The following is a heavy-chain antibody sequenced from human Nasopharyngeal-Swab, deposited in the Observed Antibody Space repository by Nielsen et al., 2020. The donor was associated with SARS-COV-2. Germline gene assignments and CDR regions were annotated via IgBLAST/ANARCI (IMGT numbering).Heavy chain of an antibody. J-gene: IGHJ4*02. D-gene: IGHD3-9*01. CDR1: GFTFSGSA. Sequence: GGSLRLSCAASGFTFSGSAMHWVRQASGKGLEWVGRIRSKANSYATAYAASVKGRFTISRDDSKNTAYLQMNSLKTEDTAVYYCTTEVDYDILTGYYSPDYWGQGTLVTVSS. V-gene: IGHV3-73*01. CDR3: TTEVDYDILTGYYSPDY. CDR2: IRSKANSYAT.